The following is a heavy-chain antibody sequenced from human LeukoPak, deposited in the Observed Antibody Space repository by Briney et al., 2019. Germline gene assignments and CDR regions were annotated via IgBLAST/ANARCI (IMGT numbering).Heavy chain of an antibody. CDR1: GYTFTSYG. J-gene: IGHJ4*02. CDR2: INAGNGNT. CDR3: ARPLDPYSSGWYGVDY. Sequence: ASVKVSCKASGYTFTSYGISWVRQAPGQGLEWMGWINAGNGNTKYSQKFQGRVTITRDTSASTAYMELSSLRSEDTAVYYCARPLDPYSSGWYGVDYWGQGTLVTVSS. D-gene: IGHD6-19*01. V-gene: IGHV1-3*01.